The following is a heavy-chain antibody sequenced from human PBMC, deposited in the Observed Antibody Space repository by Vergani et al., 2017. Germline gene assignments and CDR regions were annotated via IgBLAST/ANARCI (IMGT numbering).Heavy chain of an antibody. V-gene: IGHV7-4-1*02. Sequence: QVQLVQSGSELKKPGASVKVSCEASGYTFTDYAMTWVRQAPGQGLEWMGWINTNTGNPTYAQGFTGRFVFSLDTSVSTAYLQINSLKAEDTAVYYCAGDYLADPDWLIGYWGQGTLVTVSS. D-gene: IGHD3-9*01. CDR3: AGDYLADPDWLIGY. J-gene: IGHJ4*02. CDR2: INTNTGNP. CDR1: GYTFTDYA.